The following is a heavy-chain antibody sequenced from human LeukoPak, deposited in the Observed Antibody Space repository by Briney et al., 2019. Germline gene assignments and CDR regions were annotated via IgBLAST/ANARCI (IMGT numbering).Heavy chain of an antibody. CDR3: AGLAYSSVLGDY. CDR1: ELSVSSGS. Sequence: GSLPLSCADSELSVSSGSMTWVRLATGKGLEWVSVLHGRAYTYYADPVKARFTISRDNSKTTLYLQTNSLRTEDTAVYYCAGLAYSSVLGDYWGQGTLVAVSS. D-gene: IGHD6-19*01. J-gene: IGHJ4*02. V-gene: IGHV3-66*02. CDR2: LHGRAYT.